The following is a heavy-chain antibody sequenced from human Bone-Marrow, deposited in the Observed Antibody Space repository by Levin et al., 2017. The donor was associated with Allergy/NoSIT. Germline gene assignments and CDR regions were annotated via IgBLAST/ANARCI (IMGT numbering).Heavy chain of an antibody. D-gene: IGHD4-11*01. CDR3: ARGSNRVDFLDY. V-gene: IGHV1-18*01. CDR1: GYSFSTYG. CDR2: ISAYNTNT. Sequence: RASVKVSCKASGYSFSTYGMTWVRQAPGQGLEWMGWISAYNTNTAYAQNFQDRVTMTTDTATNTAYMELRSLKSDDTAVYYCARGSNRVDFLDYWGQGTLVTVSS. J-gene: IGHJ4*02.